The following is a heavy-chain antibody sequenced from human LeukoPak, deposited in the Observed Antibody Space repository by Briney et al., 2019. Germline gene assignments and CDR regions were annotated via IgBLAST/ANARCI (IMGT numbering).Heavy chain of an antibody. CDR2: IKPSGGNT. D-gene: IGHD4-17*01. Sequence: ASVKVSCKTSGYSFTSYNLHWVRQAPGQRLEWMGIIKPSGGNTNYAQKFQGRVTMTRDTSISTAYMELSRLRSDDTAVYYCARVVDGDRGDAFDIWGQGTMVTVSS. CDR3: ARVVDGDRGDAFDI. CDR1: GYSFTSYN. J-gene: IGHJ3*02. V-gene: IGHV1-46*01.